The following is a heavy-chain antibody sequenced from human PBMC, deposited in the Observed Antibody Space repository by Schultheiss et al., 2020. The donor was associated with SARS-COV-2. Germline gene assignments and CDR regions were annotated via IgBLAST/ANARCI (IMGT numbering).Heavy chain of an antibody. Sequence: SETLSLTCAVSGGSISSSNWWSWVRQPPGKGLEWIGEIYHSGSTNYNPSLKSRVTMSVDTSKNQFSLKLSSVTAADTAVYYCAMINWNYWFDPWGQGTLVTVSS. CDR2: IYHSGST. V-gene: IGHV4-4*02. J-gene: IGHJ5*02. D-gene: IGHD1-1*01. CDR3: AMINWNYWFDP. CDR1: GGSISSSNW.